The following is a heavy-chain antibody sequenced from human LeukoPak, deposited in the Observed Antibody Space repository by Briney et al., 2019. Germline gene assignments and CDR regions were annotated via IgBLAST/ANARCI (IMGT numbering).Heavy chain of an antibody. D-gene: IGHD4/OR15-4a*01. J-gene: IGHJ4*02. CDR3: ATDKGARDF. CDR2: IKTKTDGGTA. V-gene: IGHV3-15*01. CDR1: GFTFNNAW. Sequence: PGGSLRLSCAASGFTFNNAWMSWVRQAPGKGLEWVGRIKTKTDGGTADYAAPVKGRFTISRDDSKTTLYLQMNSLKTEDTAVYYCATDKGARDFWGQGTLVTVSS.